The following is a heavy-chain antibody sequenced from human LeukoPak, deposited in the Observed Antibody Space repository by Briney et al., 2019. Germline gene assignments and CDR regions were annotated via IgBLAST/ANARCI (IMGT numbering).Heavy chain of an antibody. CDR1: GYTFTIYG. CDR2: ISAYNGNT. D-gene: IGHD3-3*01. Sequence: ASVKVSCKASGYTFTIYGISWVRQAPGQGLEWMGWISAYNGNTNYAQKLQGRVTMTTDTSTGTAYMELRSLRSDDTAVYYCAREPDYDFWSGYYLGGYYYYGMDVWGQGTTVTVSS. V-gene: IGHV1-18*01. J-gene: IGHJ6*02. CDR3: AREPDYDFWSGYYLGGYYYYGMDV.